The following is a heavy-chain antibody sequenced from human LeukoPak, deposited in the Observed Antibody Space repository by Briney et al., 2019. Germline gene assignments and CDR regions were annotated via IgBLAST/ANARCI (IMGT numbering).Heavy chain of an antibody. CDR2: IGGSGGST. V-gene: IGHV3-23*01. D-gene: IGHD3-22*01. Sequence: GGSLRLSCAASGFTFSSYAMSWVRQAPGKGLEWVSAIGGSGGSTYYADSVKGRFTISRDNSKNTLYLQMSSLRAEDTAVYYCAKGKVTMIGHILDYWGQGTLVTVSS. CDR3: AKGKVTMIGHILDY. CDR1: GFTFSSYA. J-gene: IGHJ4*02.